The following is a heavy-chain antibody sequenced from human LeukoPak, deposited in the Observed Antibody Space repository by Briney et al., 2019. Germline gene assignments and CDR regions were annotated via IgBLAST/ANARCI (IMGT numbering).Heavy chain of an antibody. Sequence: GGSLRLSCAASGFTFSSYAMSWVRQAPGKGLEWVSAISGSGGSTYYADSVKGRFTISRDNSKSTLYLQMNSLRAEDTAVYYCARTRITMVRGVNHPHYYYYGMDVWGQGTTVTVSS. J-gene: IGHJ6*02. CDR3: ARTRITMVRGVNHPHYYYYGMDV. V-gene: IGHV3-23*01. CDR2: ISGSGGST. D-gene: IGHD3-10*01. CDR1: GFTFSSYA.